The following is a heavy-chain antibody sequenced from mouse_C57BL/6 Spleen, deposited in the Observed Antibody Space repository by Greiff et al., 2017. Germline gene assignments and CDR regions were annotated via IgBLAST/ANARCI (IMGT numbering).Heavy chain of an antibody. D-gene: IGHD2-1*01. V-gene: IGHV1-15*01. CDR3: TRHYGNRYWYFDV. CDR1: GYTFTDYE. J-gene: IGHJ1*03. Sequence: QVQLQQSGAELVRPGASVTLSCKASGYTFTDYEMHWVKQTPVHGLEWIGAIDPETGGTAYNQKFKGKAILTADKSSSTAYMELRSLTSEDSAVYYCTRHYGNRYWYFDVWGTGTTVTVSS. CDR2: IDPETGGT.